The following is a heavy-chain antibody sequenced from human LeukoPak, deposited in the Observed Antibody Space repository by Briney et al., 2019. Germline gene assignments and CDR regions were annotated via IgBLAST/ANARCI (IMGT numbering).Heavy chain of an antibody. CDR1: GFTFSSIG. D-gene: IGHD3-10*01. V-gene: IGHV3-30*02. Sequence: WGSLRLTCAASGFTFSSIGVHWVRQAPGKGLEWVAFIRFDGSNKYYADSVKGRFTISRDNSKCTLYLQMNSLTAEDTAVYYCAKPIGTGAAHFDYWGQGALDTVSS. CDR3: AKPIGTGAAHFDY. J-gene: IGHJ4*02. CDR2: IRFDGSNK.